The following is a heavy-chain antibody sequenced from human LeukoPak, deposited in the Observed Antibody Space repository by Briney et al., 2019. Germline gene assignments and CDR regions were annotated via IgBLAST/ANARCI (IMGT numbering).Heavy chain of an antibody. CDR2: ISSGGSTI. J-gene: IGHJ6*02. Sequence: GGSLRLSCAASGFTFSDYYMSWIRQAPGKGLEWVSYISSGGSTIYFADSVRGRFTISRDNAKNSLYLQMNSLRADDTALYYCAREESGMDLWGQGTTVTVSS. CDR3: AREESGMDL. CDR1: GFTFSDYY. V-gene: IGHV3-11*04.